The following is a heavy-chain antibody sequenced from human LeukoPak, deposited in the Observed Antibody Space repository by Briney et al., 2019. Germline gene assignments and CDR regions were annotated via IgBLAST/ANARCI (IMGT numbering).Heavy chain of an antibody. CDR2: ISYDGSNK. V-gene: IGHV3-30*18. CDR3: AKDSFYYYYYGMDV. CDR1: GFTFSSYG. D-gene: IGHD2/OR15-2a*01. J-gene: IGHJ6*02. Sequence: GGSLRLSCAVSGFTFSSYGMHWVRQAPGKGLEWVAVISYDGSNKYYADSVKGRFTISRDNSKNTLYLQMNSLRAEDTAVYYCAKDSFYYYYYGMDVWGQGTTVTVSS.